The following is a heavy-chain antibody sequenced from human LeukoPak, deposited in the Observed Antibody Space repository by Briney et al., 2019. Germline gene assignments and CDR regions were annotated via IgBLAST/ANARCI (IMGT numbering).Heavy chain of an antibody. V-gene: IGHV1-2*02. J-gene: IGHJ6*02. CDR2: INPNSGGT. Sequence: ASVKVSCKASGYTFTGYYMHWVRQAPGQGLEWMGWINPNSGGTNYAQKFQGRFTMTRDTSISTAYMELSRLRSDDTAVYYCARDRGTSGAAAGNYYYYYYGMDVWGQGTTVTVSS. D-gene: IGHD6-13*01. CDR3: ARDRGTSGAAAGNYYYYYYGMDV. CDR1: GYTFTGYY.